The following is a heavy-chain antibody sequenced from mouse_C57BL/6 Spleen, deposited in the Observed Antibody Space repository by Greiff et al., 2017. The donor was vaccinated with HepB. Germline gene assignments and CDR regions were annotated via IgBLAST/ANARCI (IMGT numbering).Heavy chain of an antibody. CDR1: GYAFSSSW. V-gene: IGHV1-82*01. CDR2: IYPGDGDT. D-gene: IGHD2-4*01. Sequence: QVQLQQSGPELVKPGASVKISCKASGYAFSSSWMNWVKQRPGKGLEWIGRIYPGDGDTNYNGKFKGKATLTAYKSSSTAYMQLSSLTSEDSAVYFCARGDYDVDDYWGQGTTLTVAS. J-gene: IGHJ2*01. CDR3: ARGDYDVDDY.